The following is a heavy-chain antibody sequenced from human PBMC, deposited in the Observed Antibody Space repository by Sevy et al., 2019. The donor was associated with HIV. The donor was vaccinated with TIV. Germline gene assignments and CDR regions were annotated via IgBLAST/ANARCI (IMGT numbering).Heavy chain of an antibody. CDR2: IFSSGST. J-gene: IGHJ4*02. Sequence: GGSLRLSCAISGFTVNDKYIIWVRQAPGKGLEWVSVIFSSGSTYYADSAKGRFTISRDNSKNTVDLQMNSVGAEETAVDYCVSLFLSYRSGWSYFDYWGQGTLVTVSS. CDR3: VSLFLSYRSGWSYFDY. CDR1: GFTVNDKY. V-gene: IGHV3-66*02. D-gene: IGHD6-19*01.